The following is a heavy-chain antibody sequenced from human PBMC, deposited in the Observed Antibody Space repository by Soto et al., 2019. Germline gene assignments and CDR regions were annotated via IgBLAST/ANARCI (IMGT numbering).Heavy chain of an antibody. V-gene: IGHV3-66*01. CDR2: IYSGGST. J-gene: IGHJ6*02. D-gene: IGHD3-16*01. CDR3: ARGLRSYYYGMDV. CDR1: GFTVSSNY. Sequence: EVQLVESGGGLVQPGGSLRISCAASGFTVSSNYMSWVRQAPGKGLEWVSVIYSGGSTYYADSVKGRFTISRDNSKNTLYLQMNSLRAEDTAVYYCARGLRSYYYGMDVWGQGTTVTVSS.